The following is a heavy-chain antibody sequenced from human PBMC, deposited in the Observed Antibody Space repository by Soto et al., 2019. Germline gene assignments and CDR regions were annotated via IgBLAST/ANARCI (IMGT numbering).Heavy chain of an antibody. D-gene: IGHD3-22*01. J-gene: IGHJ3*02. CDR2: INPSGGST. V-gene: IGHV1-46*01. CDR1: GYTFTSYY. Sequence: GASVKVSCKASGYTFTSYYMHWVRQAPGQGLEWMGIINPSGGSTSYAQKFQGRVTMTRDTSTSTVYMELSSLRSEDTAVYYCAKWAYDYYDSSGFYSPDAFDIWGQGTMVTVSS. CDR3: AKWAYDYYDSSGFYSPDAFDI.